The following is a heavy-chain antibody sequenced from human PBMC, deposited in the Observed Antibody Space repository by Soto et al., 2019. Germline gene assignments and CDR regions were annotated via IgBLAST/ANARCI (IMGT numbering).Heavy chain of an antibody. CDR2: IIPIFGTA. CDR3: ARDRRYCSGGSCPAQYYYYYGMDV. Sequence: SVKVSCKASGGTFSSYAISWVRQAPGQGLEWMGGIIPIFGTANYAQKFQGRVTITADESTSTTYMELSSLRSEDTAVYYCARDRRYCSGGSCPAQYYYYYGMDVWGQGTTVTVSS. D-gene: IGHD2-15*01. CDR1: GGTFSSYA. V-gene: IGHV1-69*13. J-gene: IGHJ6*02.